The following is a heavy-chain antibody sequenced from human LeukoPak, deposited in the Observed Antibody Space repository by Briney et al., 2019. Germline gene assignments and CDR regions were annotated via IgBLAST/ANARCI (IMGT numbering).Heavy chain of an antibody. CDR1: GGSINGGDYY. V-gene: IGHV4-39*02. CDR3: ARAYSSGWLNFDS. CDR2: IYHSGTT. J-gene: IGHJ4*02. D-gene: IGHD6-19*01. Sequence: SETLSLTCTVSGGSINGGDYYLGWIRQAPGKGLEWIGNIYHSGTTYYNPSLQSRVTISVDTSKNYFSLKLSSVTAADTAVYYCARAYSSGWLNFDSWGQGTLVTVSS.